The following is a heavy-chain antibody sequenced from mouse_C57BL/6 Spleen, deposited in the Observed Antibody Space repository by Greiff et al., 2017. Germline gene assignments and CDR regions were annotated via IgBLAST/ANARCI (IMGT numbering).Heavy chain of an antibody. CDR1: GYTFTSYW. D-gene: IGHD1-1*01. CDR3: AREVLLYDAMDY. J-gene: IGHJ4*01. CDR2: LHPNSGST. Sequence: QVQLQQPGAELVKPGASVKLSCKASGYTFTSYWMHWVKQRPGQGLAWIGMLHPNSGSTNYNETFQSKATLTVDNSSSTAYMQRSSLTSEDAAVYYCAREVLLYDAMDYWGQGTSVTVSS. V-gene: IGHV1-64*01.